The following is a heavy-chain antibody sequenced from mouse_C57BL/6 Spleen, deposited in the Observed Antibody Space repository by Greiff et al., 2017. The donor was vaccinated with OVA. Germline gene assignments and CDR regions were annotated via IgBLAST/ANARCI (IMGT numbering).Heavy chain of an antibody. D-gene: IGHD6-2*01. V-gene: IGHV1-47*01. CDR1: GYTFTTYP. J-gene: IGHJ2*01. CDR2: FHPYNDDT. CDR3: ARGGVCVC. Sequence: VQLQESGAELVKPGASVKLSCKASGYTFTTYPIEWMQQNHGKSLEWIGNFHPYNDDTKYNEKFKGKATLTVDKSSSTVYVELSRVTSDDSAVYYCARGGVCVCWRQGTTLTVSS.